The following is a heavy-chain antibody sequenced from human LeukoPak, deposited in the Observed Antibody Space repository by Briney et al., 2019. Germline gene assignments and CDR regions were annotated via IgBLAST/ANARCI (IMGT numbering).Heavy chain of an antibody. CDR1: GFTVSSNY. D-gene: IGHD5-12*01. CDR3: ARAGFIVARPLNGMDV. Sequence: GGSLRLSCAASGFTVSSNYMSWVRQAPGKGLEWVSVIYSGGSTYYADSVKGRFTISRDNSKNTLYPQMNSLRAEDTAVYYCARAGFIVARPLNGMDVWGQGTTVTVSS. CDR2: IYSGGST. J-gene: IGHJ6*02. V-gene: IGHV3-66*01.